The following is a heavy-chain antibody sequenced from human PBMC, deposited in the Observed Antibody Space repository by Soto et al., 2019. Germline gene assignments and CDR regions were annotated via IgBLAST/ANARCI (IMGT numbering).Heavy chain of an antibody. Sequence: SGPTLVNPIHTLTLTCTFSGFSLSTSGMCVSWIRQPPGKALEWLALIDWDDDKYYSTSLKTRLTISKDTSKNRVVLTMTNMDPVDKATYYCALTKKGVTASWFDPWGKGTLVTVSS. V-gene: IGHV2-70*01. D-gene: IGHD2-21*02. CDR1: GFSLSTSGMC. J-gene: IGHJ5*02. CDR2: IDWDDDK. CDR3: ALTKKGVTASWFDP.